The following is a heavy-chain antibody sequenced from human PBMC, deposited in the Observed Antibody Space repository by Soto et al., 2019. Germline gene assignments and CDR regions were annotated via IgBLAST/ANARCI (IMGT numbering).Heavy chain of an antibody. CDR2: INHSGST. CDR1: GFTFSSYS. Sequence: GSLRLSCAASGFTFSSYSMNWVRQAPGKGLEWIGEINHSGSTNYNPSLKSRVTISVDTSKNQFSLKLSSVTAADTAVYYCARGVDQLDSAYYFDYWGQGTLVTVSS. D-gene: IGHD1-1*01. J-gene: IGHJ4*02. CDR3: ARGVDQLDSAYYFDY. V-gene: IGHV4-34*01.